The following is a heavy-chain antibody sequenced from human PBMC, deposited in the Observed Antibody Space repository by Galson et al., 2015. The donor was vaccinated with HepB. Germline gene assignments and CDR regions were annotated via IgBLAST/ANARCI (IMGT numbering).Heavy chain of an antibody. Sequence: SVKVSCKASGGTFSSYAISWVRQAPGQGLEWMGGIIPIFGTANYAQKFQGRVTITADESTSTAYMELSSLRSEDTAVYYCARLGEADTVVVPAAIPWGQGTLVTVSS. CDR2: IIPIFGTA. V-gene: IGHV1-69*13. CDR1: GGTFSSYA. J-gene: IGHJ5*02. CDR3: ARLGEADTVVVPAAIP. D-gene: IGHD2-2*01.